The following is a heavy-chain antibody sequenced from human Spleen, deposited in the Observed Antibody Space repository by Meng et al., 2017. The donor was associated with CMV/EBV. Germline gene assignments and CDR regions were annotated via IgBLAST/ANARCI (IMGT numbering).Heavy chain of an antibody. V-gene: IGHV1-69*12. D-gene: IGHD5-24*01. J-gene: IGHJ4*02. Sequence: QVRVVRSGAGGKQPGSSVKVSCKASGGTFSSYAISWVRQAPGQGLEWMGGIIPIFGTANYAQKFQGRVTITADESTSTAYMELSSLRSEDTAVYYCAREGTRWEMATPGDFDYWGQGTLVTVSS. CDR2: IIPIFGTA. CDR3: AREGTRWEMATPGDFDY. CDR1: GGTFSSYA.